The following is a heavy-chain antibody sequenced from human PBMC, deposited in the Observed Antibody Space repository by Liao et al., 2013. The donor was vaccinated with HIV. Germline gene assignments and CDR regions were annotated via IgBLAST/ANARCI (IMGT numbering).Heavy chain of an antibody. CDR2: VYYSGST. D-gene: IGHD1-1*01. CDR1: GGSISSSSHY. J-gene: IGHJ3*02. Sequence: QLQLQESGPGLVKPSETLSLTCTVSGGSISSSSHYWGWIRQPPGKGLEWIGSVYYSGSTYYNPSLKSRVTISVDTSKNQLSLKLSSVTAADTAVYYCARARGDWDDDAFDIWGQGTMVTVSS. V-gene: IGHV4-39*07. CDR3: ARARGDWDDDAFDI.